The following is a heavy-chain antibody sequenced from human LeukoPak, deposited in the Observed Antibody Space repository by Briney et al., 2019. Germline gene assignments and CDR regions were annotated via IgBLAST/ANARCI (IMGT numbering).Heavy chain of an antibody. V-gene: IGHV4-31*03. J-gene: IGHJ4*02. D-gene: IGHD3-9*01. CDR3: ARRSDILTGYLFDY. Sequence: SETLSLTCSVSGGSITRGGFYWSWIRQHPGKDLEWIGYIYHSGSAYYNPSLKSRVTIPVDTSKNQFSLKLSSVTAADTAVYYCARRSDILTGYLFDYWGQGTLVTVSS. CDR2: IYHSGSA. CDR1: GGSITRGGFY.